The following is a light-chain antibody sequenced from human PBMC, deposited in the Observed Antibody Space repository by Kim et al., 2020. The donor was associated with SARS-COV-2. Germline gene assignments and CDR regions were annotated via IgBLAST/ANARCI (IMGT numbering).Light chain of an antibody. Sequence: ATVGDRVTITGRSSQDISTHLAWYQQKPGKAPKILIYTASTLQSGVPSRFSGSGSGTEFTLTINSLQPEDFATYYCQLLNSYSITFGQGTRLEIK. CDR3: QLLNSYSIT. CDR2: TAS. V-gene: IGKV1-9*01. J-gene: IGKJ5*01. CDR1: QDISTH.